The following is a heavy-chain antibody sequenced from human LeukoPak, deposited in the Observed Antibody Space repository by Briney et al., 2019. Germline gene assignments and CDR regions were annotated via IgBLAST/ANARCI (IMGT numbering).Heavy chain of an antibody. V-gene: IGHV3-21*01. CDR3: ARAEGSGSSFDY. CDR2: ISSSSTYI. D-gene: IGHD3-10*01. Sequence: GWSLTLSCLASGFPFRSFRMNWVRQAPWKGLEWVSSISSSSTYIYYADSVKGRFTISRDNAKNSLYLQMNSLRVEDTAVYYCARAEGSGSSFDYWGQGTLVTVSS. CDR1: GFPFRSFR. J-gene: IGHJ4*02.